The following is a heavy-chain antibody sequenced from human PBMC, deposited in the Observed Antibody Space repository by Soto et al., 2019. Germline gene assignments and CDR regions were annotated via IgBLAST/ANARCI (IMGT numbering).Heavy chain of an antibody. CDR3: VGGQYYFDY. D-gene: IGHD3-10*01. J-gene: IGHJ4*02. CDR1: GFPFTSYG. V-gene: IGHV3-30*03. Sequence: QVQLVESGGGVVQPGRSLRLSCAASGFPFTSYGMHCVREGRDKGLEWVAIISYDGSDKYYADSVKGRFSISRDNSKNTLYLQMNSLRPEDTALYYCVGGQYYFDYRGQGTMVIVS. CDR2: ISYDGSDK.